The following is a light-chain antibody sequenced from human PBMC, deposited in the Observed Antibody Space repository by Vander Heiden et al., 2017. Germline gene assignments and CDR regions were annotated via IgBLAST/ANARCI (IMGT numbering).Light chain of an antibody. CDR3: QQYDGSSWT. CDR2: GAA. V-gene: IGKV3-20*01. CDR1: QSVGNNY. Sequence: ETVLTQSPGTLSLSPGERATLSCRASQSVGNNYLAWYQQKPGQAPRLLIYGAASRATAIPDRFRGSGSGTDFTLTISRLEPEDFAVYYCQQYDGSSWTFGQGTKVEI. J-gene: IGKJ1*01.